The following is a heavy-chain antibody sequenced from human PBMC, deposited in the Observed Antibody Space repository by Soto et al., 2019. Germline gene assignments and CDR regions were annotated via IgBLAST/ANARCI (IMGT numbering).Heavy chain of an antibody. CDR2: INWNSGTI. CDR1: GFNFENYA. D-gene: IGHD3-3*01. Sequence: GGSLRLSCAASGFNFENYAMYWVRQAPGKGLEWVASINWNSGTIAYADPVKGRFTISRDNAKNSLYLQMNSLRVEDTALYYCAKDIVIFVVVPRRAFDMWGQGTMVTVSS. V-gene: IGHV3-9*01. J-gene: IGHJ3*02. CDR3: AKDIVIFVVVPRRAFDM.